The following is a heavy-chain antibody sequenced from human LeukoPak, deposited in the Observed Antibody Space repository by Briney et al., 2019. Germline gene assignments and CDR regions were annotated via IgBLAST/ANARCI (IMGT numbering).Heavy chain of an antibody. V-gene: IGHV3-23*01. Sequence: GGSLRLSCRASGFNFNIYSMNWVRQAPGKGLEWVSVIRSIRVPTHYADSVKGRTISRDNSKHMVYLQMNRLRAEDTAIYYCGKDGHCPDSVCPTKIVVAGYVDHWGRGTVV. J-gene: IGHJ4*02. CDR3: GKDGHCPDSVCPTKIVVAGYVDH. CDR2: IRSIRVPT. CDR1: GFNFNIYS. D-gene: IGHD6-19*01.